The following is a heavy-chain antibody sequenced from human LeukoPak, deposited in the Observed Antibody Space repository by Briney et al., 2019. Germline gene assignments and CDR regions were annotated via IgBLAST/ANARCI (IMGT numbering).Heavy chain of an antibody. CDR1: GGSISSYY. Sequence: PSETLSLTYTVSGGSISSYYWSWIRQPPGKGLEWIGYIYYSGSTNYNPSLKSRVTISVDTSKNQFSLKLSSVTAADTAVYYCASSSWFLGWFDPWGQGTLVTVSS. D-gene: IGHD6-13*01. J-gene: IGHJ5*02. CDR2: IYYSGST. V-gene: IGHV4-59*01. CDR3: ASSSWFLGWFDP.